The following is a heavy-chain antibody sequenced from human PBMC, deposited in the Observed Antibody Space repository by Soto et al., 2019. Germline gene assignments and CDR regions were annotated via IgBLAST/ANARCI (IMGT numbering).Heavy chain of an antibody. CDR3: ARSEGKGGLAAPIDY. J-gene: IGHJ4*02. CDR2: IWYDGSSK. V-gene: IGHV3-33*01. D-gene: IGHD6-13*01. Sequence: QVQLLESGGGVVQPGRSLRLSCAASGFTFSSYGILWVRQAPGKGLEWVAVIWYDGSSKYYADSVKGRFTISRDNSKNTLYLQMNSLTAEDTAVYYCARSEGKGGLAAPIDYWGQGTLVIVSS. CDR1: GFTFSSYG.